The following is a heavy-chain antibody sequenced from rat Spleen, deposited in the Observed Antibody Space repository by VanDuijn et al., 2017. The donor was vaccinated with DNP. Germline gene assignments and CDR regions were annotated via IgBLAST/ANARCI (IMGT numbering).Heavy chain of an antibody. CDR1: GFSFNNYG. D-gene: IGHD1-11*01. V-gene: IGHV4-2*01. Sequence: EVQLVESGGGLVQPGRSLKLSCAASGFSFNNYGMAWVRQAPGKGLEWIGEVNKDSSRINYSPSLKDKFTISRDNAQNTLYLQVSKLGSEDTASYYGAKGPNYGGWSDYFDYWGQGVMVTVSS. CDR2: VNKDSSRI. CDR3: AKGPNYGGWSDYFDY. J-gene: IGHJ2*01.